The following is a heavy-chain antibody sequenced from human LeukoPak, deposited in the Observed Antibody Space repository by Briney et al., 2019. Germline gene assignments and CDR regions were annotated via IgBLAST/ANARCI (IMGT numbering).Heavy chain of an antibody. V-gene: IGHV1-8*01. D-gene: IGHD2-15*01. CDR1: GYTFTSYD. CDR2: MNPNSGNT. J-gene: IGHJ4*02. CDR3: ARRKCSGGSCYPDY. Sequence: ASVKVSCKASGYTFTSYDINWVRQATGQGLEWMGWMNPNSGNTGYAQKFQGRVTMTRSTSISTAYMELSSLRSEDTAVYYCARRKCSGGSCYPDYWGQGTLVTVSS.